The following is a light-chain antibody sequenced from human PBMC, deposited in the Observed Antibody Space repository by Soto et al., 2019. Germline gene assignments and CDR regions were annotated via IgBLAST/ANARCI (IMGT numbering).Light chain of an antibody. CDR3: QQYNIWQT. CDR1: KSVSSY. V-gene: IGKV3-15*01. J-gene: IGKJ1*01. Sequence: SPTSLSASVGASTNLSCRASKSVSSYLAWYQQKPGQAPRLLIYGASTRATGIPARFSGSGSGTEFTLTISSLQSEDFAVYNCQQYNIWQTFCQGTNVDI. CDR2: GAS.